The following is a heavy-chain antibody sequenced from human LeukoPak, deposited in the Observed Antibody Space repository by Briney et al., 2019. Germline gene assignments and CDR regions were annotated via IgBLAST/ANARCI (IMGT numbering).Heavy chain of an antibody. CDR2: VNPNSGDT. Sequence: ASVKVSCKASGYTFTGYYMHWVRQAPGQGREWMGWVNPNSGDTNYAHKFQGRVTMTRDTSISTAYMELSRLRSDDTAVYYCARGTYYNSYYFDYWGQGTLVTVSS. D-gene: IGHD3-10*01. CDR1: GYTFTGYY. J-gene: IGHJ4*02. V-gene: IGHV1-2*07. CDR3: ARGTYYNSYYFDY.